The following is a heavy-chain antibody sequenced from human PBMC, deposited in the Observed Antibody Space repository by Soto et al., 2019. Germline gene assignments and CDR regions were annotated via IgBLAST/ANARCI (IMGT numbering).Heavy chain of an antibody. J-gene: IGHJ4*02. Sequence: QVQLGESGGGVGQPGWSLRLSCAASGFTFSTYGMHWVRQAPGKGLECVAVIWYDGSNKYYADSVKGRFTISRDNSKNTLYLQMNSLRVEDTAVYYCARDGSGSTHQFDYWGQGTLVTVSS. CDR3: ARDGSGSTHQFDY. CDR2: IWYDGSNK. D-gene: IGHD1-26*01. V-gene: IGHV3-33*01. CDR1: GFTFSTYG.